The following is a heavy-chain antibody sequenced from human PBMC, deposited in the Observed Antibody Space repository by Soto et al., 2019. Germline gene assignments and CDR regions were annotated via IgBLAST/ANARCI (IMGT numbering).Heavy chain of an antibody. CDR3: ARHHGPATQQNWLAP. CDR2: IIPIFGTA. V-gene: IGHV1-69*13. CDR1: GGTFSSYA. D-gene: IGHD1-1*01. J-gene: IGHJ5*02. Sequence: SVKVSCKASGGTFSSYAIRWVRQAPGQGLEWMGGIIPIFGTANYAQKFQGRVTITADESTSTAYMELSSLRSDDTAVYYCARHHGPATQQNWLAPWGQRTPVTVSA.